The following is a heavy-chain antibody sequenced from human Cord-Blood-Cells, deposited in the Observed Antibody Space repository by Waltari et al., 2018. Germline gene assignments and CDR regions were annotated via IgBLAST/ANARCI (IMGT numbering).Heavy chain of an antibody. CDR3: ARAPDILTGYNNWFDP. D-gene: IGHD3-9*01. J-gene: IGHJ5*02. CDR2: MNPDSGNT. V-gene: IGHV1-8*01. CDR1: GYTFTSYD. Sequence: QVQLVQSGAEVKKPGASVKVSCKASGYTFTSYDINWVRQATGQGLEWMGGMNPDSGNTGYAQKFQGRVTMTRNTSISTAYMELSSLRSEDTAVYYCARAPDILTGYNNWFDPWGQGTLVTVSS.